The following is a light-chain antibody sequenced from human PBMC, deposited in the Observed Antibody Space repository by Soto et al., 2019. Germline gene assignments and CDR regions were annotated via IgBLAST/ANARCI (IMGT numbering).Light chain of an antibody. J-gene: IGLJ3*02. CDR3: GAWDSSLRVVL. V-gene: IGLV1-51*01. CDR1: SSNIGASY. Sequence: QSVLTQPPSMSAAPGQKLTISCSGSSSNIGASYVFWYQQFPGTAPKLLIYDTDKRPSGIPDRFSGSKSGTSATLGITRLQTGDEADYYCGAWDSSLRVVLFGGGTKLTVL. CDR2: DTD.